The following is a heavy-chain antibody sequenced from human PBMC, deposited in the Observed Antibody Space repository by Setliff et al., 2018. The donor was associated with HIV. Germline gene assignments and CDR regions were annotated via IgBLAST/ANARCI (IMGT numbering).Heavy chain of an antibody. CDR1: GGSISSSSYY. V-gene: IGHV4-39*01. D-gene: IGHD2-21*01. J-gene: IGHJ3*01. CDR3: ARHDSRGPRSAFDL. CDR2: IYYSGST. Sequence: SETLSLTCTVSGGSISSSSYYWGWIRQPPGKGLEWLGTIYYSGSTYYNPSLKSRVTLSVDTSKNQFSLKLSSVPAADTAVYYCARHDSRGPRSAFDLWGRGTMVTVSS.